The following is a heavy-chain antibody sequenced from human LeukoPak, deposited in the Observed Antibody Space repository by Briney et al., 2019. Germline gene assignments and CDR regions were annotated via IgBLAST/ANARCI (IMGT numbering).Heavy chain of an antibody. Sequence: GGSLGLSCAASGFTFSDYYMSWIRQAPGKGLEWVSYISSSSSYTNYADSVKGRFTISRDNAKNSLYLQMNSLRAEDTAVYYCARSCSSTSCPFDYWGQGTLVTVSS. CDR3: ARSCSSTSCPFDY. CDR2: ISSSSSYT. J-gene: IGHJ4*02. CDR1: GFTFSDYY. D-gene: IGHD2-2*01. V-gene: IGHV3-11*06.